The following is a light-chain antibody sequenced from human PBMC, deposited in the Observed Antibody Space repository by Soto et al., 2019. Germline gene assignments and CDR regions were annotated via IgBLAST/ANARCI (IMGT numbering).Light chain of an antibody. Sequence: TQSPVIFSVSPGERATVSCRASQSLNSNLAWYQQKPGQAPRLLSFEATTRASGIPDRFSGCGSGTDFTLDIIHLEPEDFAVYYCQQRYNCPITFAPGTRLEI. CDR3: QQRYNCPIT. J-gene: IGKJ5*01. V-gene: IGKV3-11*01. CDR1: QSLNSN. CDR2: EAT.